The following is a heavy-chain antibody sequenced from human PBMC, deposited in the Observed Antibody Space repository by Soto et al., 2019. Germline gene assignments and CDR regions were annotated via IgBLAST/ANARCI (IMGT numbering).Heavy chain of an antibody. CDR2: ISSTGSTI. CDR1: GLPFSEYF. V-gene: IGHV3-11*01. J-gene: IGHJ4*02. D-gene: IGHD1-26*01. Sequence: QVQLVESGGGLVKPGGSLRLSCAASGLPFSEYFMSWIRQPPGKGLEWVAYISSTGSTIYYADSVRGRFSISRVNGINSLYLQMDSLRAEDTAIYSCARGVWDALDHWGQGTLVTVSS. CDR3: ARGVWDALDH.